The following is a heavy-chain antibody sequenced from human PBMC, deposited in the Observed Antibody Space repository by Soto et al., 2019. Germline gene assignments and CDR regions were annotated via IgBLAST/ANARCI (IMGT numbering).Heavy chain of an antibody. Sequence: ASVKFSCKASGYTFTVYYMHWVRQAPVQGLEWMGWINPNSGGTNYAQKFQGRVTMTRDTSISTAYMELSRLRSDDTAVYYCARVLGYYDSSGYLYYFDYWGQGTLVTVSS. CDR1: GYTFTVYY. V-gene: IGHV1-2*02. J-gene: IGHJ4*02. D-gene: IGHD3-22*01. CDR2: INPNSGGT. CDR3: ARVLGYYDSSGYLYYFDY.